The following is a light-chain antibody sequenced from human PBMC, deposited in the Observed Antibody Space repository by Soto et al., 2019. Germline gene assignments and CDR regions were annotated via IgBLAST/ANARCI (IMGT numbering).Light chain of an antibody. V-gene: IGKV3-20*01. J-gene: IGKJ2*02. CDR3: QQYGSSPCT. CDR2: GAS. Sequence: EIVLTQSPGTLSLSPGERATLSCRASQTVSSSYLAWYRQKPGQAPRLLIYGASSRATGIPDRVSGSGPGTDFTLTISRLEPEDFAVYYCQQYGSSPCTFGQGTKLEIK. CDR1: QTVSSSY.